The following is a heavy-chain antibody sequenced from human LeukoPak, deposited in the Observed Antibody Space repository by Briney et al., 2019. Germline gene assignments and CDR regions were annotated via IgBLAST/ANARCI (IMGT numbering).Heavy chain of an antibody. D-gene: IGHD3-10*01. V-gene: IGHV4-59*12. CDR1: GGSISSYY. CDR3: ARLTYYYGSGSYTRPYCFDY. J-gene: IGHJ4*02. Sequence: PSETLSLTCTVSGGSISSYYWSWIRQPPGKGLEWIGYIYYSGSTNYNPSLKRRVTISVDTSKNQFSLKLSSVTAADTAVYYCARLTYYYGSGSYTRPYCFDYWGQGTLVTVSS. CDR2: IYYSGST.